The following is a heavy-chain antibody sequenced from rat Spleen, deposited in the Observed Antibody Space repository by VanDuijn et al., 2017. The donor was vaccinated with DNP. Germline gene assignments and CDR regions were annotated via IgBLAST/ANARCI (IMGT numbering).Heavy chain of an antibody. J-gene: IGHJ2*01. CDR2: IFTSGGST. CDR1: GFTFSYYG. V-gene: IGHV5-46*01. CDR3: TRGVYYGSSWAFDY. Sequence: EVQLVESGGGLVQPGRSLKLSCAASGFTFSYYGMAWVRQAPTKGLEWVAAIFTSGGSTYYRDSVKGRFTISRDNAKSSLYLQMNSLKSEDTATYYCTRGVYYGSSWAFDYWGHGVMVTVSS. D-gene: IGHD1-6*01.